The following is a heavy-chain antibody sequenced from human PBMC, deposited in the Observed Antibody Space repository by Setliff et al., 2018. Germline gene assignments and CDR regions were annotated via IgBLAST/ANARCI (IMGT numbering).Heavy chain of an antibody. V-gene: IGHV4-59*08. D-gene: IGHD4-17*01. CDR1: GDSIFDNY. J-gene: IGHJ1*01. Sequence: PSETLSLTCSVSGDSIFDNYWSWIRQSPGRGLEWIAYISYTGSTNYNPSLKSRVTISLDTSKNHFSLNLRSVTAADTAVYYCARGGRDNGDYVYIQHWGQGTLVTVSS. CDR3: ARGGRDNGDYVYIQH. CDR2: ISYTGST.